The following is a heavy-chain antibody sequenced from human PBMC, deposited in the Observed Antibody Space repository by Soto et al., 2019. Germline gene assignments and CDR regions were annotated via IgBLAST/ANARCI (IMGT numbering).Heavy chain of an antibody. CDR2: TYYRSIWQT. D-gene: IGHD6-6*01. CDR3: ARLVGNSWLDH. V-gene: IGHV6-1*01. J-gene: IGHJ5*02. Sequence: QVQLQQSGPGLVKPSQTLSLTCAISGDSVSSNDAVWNWIRQSPSRGLEWLGRTYYRSIWQTEXAXAXKXXMTINPDASKNQFSLQLNSVTPEDTAMYYCARLVGNSWLDHWGQGMLVTVSA. CDR1: GDSVSSNDAV.